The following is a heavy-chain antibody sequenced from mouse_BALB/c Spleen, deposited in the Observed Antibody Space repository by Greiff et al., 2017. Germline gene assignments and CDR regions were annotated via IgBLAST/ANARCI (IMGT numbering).Heavy chain of an antibody. J-gene: IGHJ2*01. V-gene: IGHV5-6-5*01. D-gene: IGHD1-2*01. Sequence: DVQLVESGGGLVKPGGSLKLSCAASGFTFSSYAMSWVRQTPEKRLEWVASISSGGSTYYPDSVKGRFTISRDNARNILYLQMSSLRSEDTAMYYCARVHYYYFDDWGQGTTLTVSS. CDR1: GFTFSSYA. CDR2: ISSGGST. CDR3: ARVHYYYFDD.